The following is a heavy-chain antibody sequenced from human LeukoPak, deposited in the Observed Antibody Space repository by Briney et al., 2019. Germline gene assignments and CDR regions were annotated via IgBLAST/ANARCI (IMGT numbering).Heavy chain of an antibody. Sequence: GGTLRLSCAASGFTFSSYAMSWVRQAPGKVLEWVSGITGGGDTTHHADSVKGRFTIFRDNSKNTLFLQMNSLRVEDTALYYCARAKGSSGYYQLPIDYWGQGILVTVSS. D-gene: IGHD3-22*01. CDR2: ITGGGDTT. CDR3: ARAKGSSGYYQLPIDY. CDR1: GFTFSSYA. V-gene: IGHV3-23*01. J-gene: IGHJ4*02.